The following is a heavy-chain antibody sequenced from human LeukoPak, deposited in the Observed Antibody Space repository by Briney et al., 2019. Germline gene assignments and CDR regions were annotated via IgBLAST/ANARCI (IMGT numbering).Heavy chain of an antibody. CDR2: IHWNSGST. Sequence: GGSLRLSCVASGFTFDDYGISWVRQAPGKGLEWVSRIHWNSGSTRYVDSVKGRFTISRDNAKNSLYLQMNSLRAEDTAVYYCARDSRSGYSSGWYAGLFDYWGQGTLVTVSS. CDR1: GFTFDDYG. V-gene: IGHV3-20*04. D-gene: IGHD6-19*01. J-gene: IGHJ4*02. CDR3: ARDSRSGYSSGWYAGLFDY.